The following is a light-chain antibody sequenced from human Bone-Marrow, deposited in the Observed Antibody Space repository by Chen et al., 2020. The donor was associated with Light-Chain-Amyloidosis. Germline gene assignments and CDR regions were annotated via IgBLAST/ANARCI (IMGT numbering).Light chain of an antibody. J-gene: IGLJ1*01. CDR3: SSYTITNTLV. Sequence: QSALTQPASVSGSPGQSSTISCTGTSSDVGGDNHVSWYQQHPDKAPKLMIYEVTNRPSWVPDRFSGSKSDNTASLTISGFQTEDEADYFCSSYTITNTLVFGSGTRVTVL. V-gene: IGLV2-14*01. CDR1: SSDVGGDNH. CDR2: EVT.